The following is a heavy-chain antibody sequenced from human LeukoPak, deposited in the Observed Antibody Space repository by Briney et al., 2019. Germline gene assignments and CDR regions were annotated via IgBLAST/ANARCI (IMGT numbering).Heavy chain of an antibody. CDR2: MNPNSGNT. CDR1: GYTFTSYD. Sequence: ASVKISCKASGYTFTSYDINWVRQATGQGLEWVGWMNPNSGNTGYAQKFQGRVTMTRNTSISTAYMELSSLRSEDAAVYYCARGRGGYYYDSSGYIYYFDYWGQGTLVTVSS. V-gene: IGHV1-8*01. J-gene: IGHJ4*02. CDR3: ARGRGGYYYDSSGYIYYFDY. D-gene: IGHD3-22*01.